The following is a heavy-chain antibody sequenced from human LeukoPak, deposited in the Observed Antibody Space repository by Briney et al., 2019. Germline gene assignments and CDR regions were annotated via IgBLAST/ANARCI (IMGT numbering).Heavy chain of an antibody. V-gene: IGHV4-39*01. CDR2: IYYGGST. Sequence: SETLSLTCTVSGGSISSSSYYWGWIRQPPGKGLEWIGSIYYGGSTYYNPSLRSRVTISVDTSKNQFSLKLSSVTAADTAVYYCAVRYDFWSAFDPWGQGTLVTVSS. CDR1: GGSISSSSYY. CDR3: AVRYDFWSAFDP. D-gene: IGHD3-3*01. J-gene: IGHJ5*02.